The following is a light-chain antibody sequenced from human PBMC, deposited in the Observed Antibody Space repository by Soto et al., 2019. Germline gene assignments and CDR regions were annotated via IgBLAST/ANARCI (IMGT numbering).Light chain of an antibody. V-gene: IGLV2-11*01. CDR2: DVS. CDR3: CSYAGSYTYV. J-gene: IGLJ1*01. Sequence: QSVLTQPRSVSGSPGQSVTISCTGTSSDVGGYNYVSWYQQHPGKAPKLMIYDVSKRPSGVPDRFSGSKSGNTASLTISGLQAEDEAYYYCCSYAGSYTYVFGTGTKLTDL. CDR1: SSDVGGYNY.